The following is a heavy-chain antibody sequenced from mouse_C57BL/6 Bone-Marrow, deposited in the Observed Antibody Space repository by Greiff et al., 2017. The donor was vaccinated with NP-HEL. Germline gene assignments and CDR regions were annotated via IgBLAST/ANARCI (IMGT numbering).Heavy chain of an antibody. V-gene: IGHV1-55*01. Sequence: VQLQQPGAELVKPGASVKMSCKASGYTFTSYWLTWVKQRPGQGLEWIGDIYPGSGSTNYNEKFKSKATLPVDTSSSTAYMQLSSLTSEDSAVYYCARRCTTVVATRAWFAYWGQGTLVTVSA. J-gene: IGHJ3*01. CDR2: IYPGSGST. D-gene: IGHD1-1*01. CDR3: ARRCTTVVATRAWFAY. CDR1: GYTFTSYW.